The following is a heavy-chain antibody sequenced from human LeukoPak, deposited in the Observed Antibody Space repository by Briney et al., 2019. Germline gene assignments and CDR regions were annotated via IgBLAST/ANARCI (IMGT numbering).Heavy chain of an antibody. V-gene: IGHV1-2*04. CDR1: GYTFTGYY. D-gene: IGHD4-17*01. J-gene: IGHJ3*02. Sequence: ASVKVSCKASGYTFTGYYMHWVRQTPGQGLEWMGWINPNSGGTNYAQKFQGWVTMTRDTSISTAYMELSRLRSDDTAVYYCARDMGPDYGDYDSSKPTRGAFDIWGQGTMVTVSS. CDR3: ARDMGPDYGDYDSSKPTRGAFDI. CDR2: INPNSGGT.